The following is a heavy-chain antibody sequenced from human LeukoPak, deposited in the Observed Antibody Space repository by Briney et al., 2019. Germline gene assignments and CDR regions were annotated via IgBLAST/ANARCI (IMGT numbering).Heavy chain of an antibody. CDR3: ARDRPYYYDSRRGNNAFDI. CDR2: IYSGGST. CDR1: GFTVSSNY. J-gene: IGHJ3*02. Sequence: GGSLRLSCAASGFTVSSNYMSWVRQAPGKGLEWVSVIYSGGSTYYADSVKGRFTISRDNSKNTLYPQMNSLRAEDTAVYYCARDRPYYYDSRRGNNAFDIWGQGTMVTVSS. V-gene: IGHV3-53*01. D-gene: IGHD3-22*01.